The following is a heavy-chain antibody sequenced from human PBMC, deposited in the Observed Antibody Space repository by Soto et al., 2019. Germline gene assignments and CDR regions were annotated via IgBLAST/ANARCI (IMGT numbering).Heavy chain of an antibody. CDR3: VRDGTKTLRDWFDP. V-gene: IGHV4-4*07. Sequence: PSETPSLTCTVCGASIRGSYWSWIRKSAGKGLEWIGRIYATGTTDYNPSLKSRVMMSVDTSKKQFSLKLRSVTAADTAVYYCVRDGTKTLRDWFDPWGQGISVTVSS. D-gene: IGHD1-1*01. CDR2: IYATGTT. CDR1: GASIRGSY. J-gene: IGHJ5*02.